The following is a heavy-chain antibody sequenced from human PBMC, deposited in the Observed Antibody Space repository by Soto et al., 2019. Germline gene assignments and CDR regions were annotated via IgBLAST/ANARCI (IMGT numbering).Heavy chain of an antibody. CDR2: MNPNTGDA. CDR3: LDGTDYDCEGRPNWFDP. D-gene: IGHD3-3*01. Sequence: AAVKVPCKASGCSFTGYNINWVRQATGQGLEGMGWMNPNTGDAGYAERFQDRVTMTRNTAINTAFMEQSSLTSEDTAAFYCLDGTDYDCEGRPNWFDPWGQGTLVTVSS. J-gene: IGHJ5*02. CDR1: GCSFTGYN. V-gene: IGHV1-8*01.